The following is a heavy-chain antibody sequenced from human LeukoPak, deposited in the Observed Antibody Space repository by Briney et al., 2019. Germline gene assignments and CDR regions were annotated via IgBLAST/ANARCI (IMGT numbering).Heavy chain of an antibody. CDR3: ARAEATLLLDY. D-gene: IGHD5-12*01. CDR1: GYTFTSYD. V-gene: IGHV1-8*01. CDR2: MNPNSGNT. J-gene: IGHJ4*02. Sequence: ASVKVSCKASGYTFTSYDINWVRQATGQGLEWMGWMNPNSGNTGYAQKFQGRVTMTTDTSTSTVYMELRGLRSDDTAVYYCARAEATLLLDYWGQGTLVTVSS.